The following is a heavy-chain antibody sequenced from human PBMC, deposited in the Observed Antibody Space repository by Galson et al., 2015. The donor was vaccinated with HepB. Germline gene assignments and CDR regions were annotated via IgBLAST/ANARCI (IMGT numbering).Heavy chain of an antibody. CDR1: GFTVSSNY. D-gene: IGHD3-10*01. CDR3: ARDKGVLLWFGDRGVVDYYGMDV. CDR2: IYSGGST. J-gene: IGHJ6*02. Sequence: SLRLSCAASGFTVSSNYMSWVRQAPGKGLEWVSVIYSGGSTYYADSVKGRFTISRDNSKNTLYLQMNSLRAEDTAVYYCARDKGVLLWFGDRGVVDYYGMDVWGQGTTVTVSS. V-gene: IGHV3-66*01.